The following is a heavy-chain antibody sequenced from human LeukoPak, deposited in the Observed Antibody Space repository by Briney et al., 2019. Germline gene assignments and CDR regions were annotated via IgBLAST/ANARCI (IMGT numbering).Heavy chain of an antibody. V-gene: IGHV3-23*01. CDR1: SXV. CDR2: ITVGGGT. J-gene: IGHJ4*02. Sequence: SXVXSWVRQAPGKGLEWVSTITVGGGTYYADSVKGRFTISRDNSKNTLFLQMNTLGAEDTALFYCAKSPAAPYYFDYWGQGTLVTVSS. D-gene: IGHD6-13*01. CDR3: AKSPAAPYYFDY.